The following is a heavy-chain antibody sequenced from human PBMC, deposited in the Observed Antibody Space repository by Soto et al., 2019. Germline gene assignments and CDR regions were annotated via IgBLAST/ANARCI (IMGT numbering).Heavy chain of an antibody. V-gene: IGHV3-64*01. D-gene: IGHD5-12*01. J-gene: IGHJ4*02. CDR2: ISSNGGST. CDR3: ARGGRGYEFDY. Sequence: EVQLVESGGGLVQPGGSLRLSCAASGFTFSSYAMHWVRQAPGKGLEYVSVISSNGGSTDYANSVKGRFTISRDNSKSKLYLQMGSLRAEDMAVYYCARGGRGYEFDYWGQGTLVTVSS. CDR1: GFTFSSYA.